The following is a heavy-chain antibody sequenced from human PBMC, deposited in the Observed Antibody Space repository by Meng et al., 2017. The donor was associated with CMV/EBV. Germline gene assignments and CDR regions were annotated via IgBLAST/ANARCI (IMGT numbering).Heavy chain of an antibody. J-gene: IGHJ4*02. Sequence: GSLRLSCTASGGSVSSGSYYWSWIRQPPGKGLEWIGYIYYSGSTNYNPSLKSRVTISVDTSKNQFSLKLSSVTAADTAVYYCARVCYYDSSGYYYEGAYYFDYWGQGTLVTVSS. V-gene: IGHV4-61*01. CDR3: ARVCYYDSSGYYYEGAYYFDY. CDR1: GGSVSSGSYY. CDR2: IYYSGST. D-gene: IGHD3-22*01.